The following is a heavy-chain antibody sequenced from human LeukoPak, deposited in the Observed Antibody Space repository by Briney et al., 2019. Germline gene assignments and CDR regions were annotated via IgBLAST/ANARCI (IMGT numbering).Heavy chain of an antibody. D-gene: IGHD2-2*01. CDR3: AREYQLLGDYYYYYMDV. J-gene: IGHJ6*03. CDR1: GYTFTSYG. CDR2: ISAYNGNA. V-gene: IGHV1-18*01. Sequence: ASVKVSCKASGYTFTSYGISWVRQAPGQGLEWMGWISAYNGNANYAQKLQGRVTMTTDTSKSTAYMEMRSLRSDDTAVYYCAREYQLLGDYYYYYMDVWGKGTTVTVSS.